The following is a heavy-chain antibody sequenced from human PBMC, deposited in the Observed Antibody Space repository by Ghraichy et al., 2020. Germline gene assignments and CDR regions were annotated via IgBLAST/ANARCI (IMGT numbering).Heavy chain of an antibody. CDR1: GFTFSSYS. D-gene: IGHD5-18*01. J-gene: IGHJ4*02. V-gene: IGHV3-21*01. CDR3: AKTPTRIQLSYNDY. CDR2: ISSSSSYI. Sequence: GGSLRLSCAASGFTFSSYSMNWVRQAPGKGLEWVLSISSSSSYIYYADSVKGRFTISRDNAKNSLYLQMNSLRAEDTAVYYCAKTPTRIQLSYNDYWGQGTLVTVSS.